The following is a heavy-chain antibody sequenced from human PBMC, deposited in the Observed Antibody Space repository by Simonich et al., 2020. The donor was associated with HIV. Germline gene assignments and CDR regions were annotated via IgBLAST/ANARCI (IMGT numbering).Heavy chain of an antibody. CDR1: GYTFIGYY. V-gene: IGHV1-18*04. CDR3: ARGDPFFDY. CDR2: TRTYNGDT. Sequence: QVQLVQSGAEVKKPGASVKVSCKASGYTFIGYYMHWVRQAPGQGPEHMGWTRTYNGDTNYAQKDRGRVTMTTDTSTSTAYMELRSLRSDDTAVYYCARGDPFFDYWGQGALVTVSS. J-gene: IGHJ4*02.